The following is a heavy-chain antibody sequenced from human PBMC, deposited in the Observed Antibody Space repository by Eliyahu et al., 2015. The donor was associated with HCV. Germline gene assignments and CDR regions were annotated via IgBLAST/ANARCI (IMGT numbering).Heavy chain of an antibody. CDR2: ISSSSSYI. J-gene: IGHJ5*02. D-gene: IGHD3-16*02. Sequence: EVQLVESGGGLVKPGGSLRLSXAASGFTXXXXSMNWVRQAPGKGLXWVSSISSSSSYIYYADSVKGRFTISRDNAKNSLYLQMNSLRAEDTTVYYCARKTGDYDYVWGSYRHHRSWGQGTLVTVSS. CDR1: GFTXXXXS. V-gene: IGHV3-21*01. CDR3: ARKTGDYDYVWGSYRHHRS.